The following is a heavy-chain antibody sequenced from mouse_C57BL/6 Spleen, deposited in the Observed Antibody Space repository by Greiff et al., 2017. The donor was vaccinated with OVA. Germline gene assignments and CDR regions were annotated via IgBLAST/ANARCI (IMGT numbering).Heavy chain of an antibody. Sequence: VQLQQPGAELVRPGTSVKLSCKASGYTFTSYWMHWVKQRPGQGLEWIGVIDPSDSYTNYNQKFKGKATLTVDTSSSTAYMQLSSLTSEDSAVYDCARKGDYYGSSSYYYAMDYWGQGTSVTVSS. CDR2: IDPSDSYT. J-gene: IGHJ4*01. V-gene: IGHV1-59*01. CDR1: GYTFTSYW. D-gene: IGHD1-1*01. CDR3: ARKGDYYGSSSYYYAMDY.